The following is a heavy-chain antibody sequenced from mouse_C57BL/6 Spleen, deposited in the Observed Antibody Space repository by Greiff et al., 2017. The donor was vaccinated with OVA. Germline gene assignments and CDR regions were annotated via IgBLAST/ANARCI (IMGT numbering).Heavy chain of an antibody. Sequence: VKPGASVKISCKASGYAFSSSWMNWVKQRPGKGLEWIGRIYPGDGDTNYNGKFKGKATLTADKSSSTAYMQLSSLTSEDSAVYFCARSNYYGSSPFAYWGQGTLVTVSA. CDR1: GYAFSSSW. D-gene: IGHD1-1*01. CDR3: ARSNYYGSSPFAY. V-gene: IGHV1-82*01. CDR2: IYPGDGDT. J-gene: IGHJ3*01.